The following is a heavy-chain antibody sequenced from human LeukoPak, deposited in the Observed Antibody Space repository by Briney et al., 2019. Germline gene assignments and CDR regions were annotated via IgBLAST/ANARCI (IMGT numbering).Heavy chain of an antibody. V-gene: IGHV4-34*01. CDR3: ARLRRYSGAVT. Sequence: SETLSLTCAVYGGSFSGYYLSWIRQPPGKGLEWIGGINHSGSTNYNPSLKSRVTISVDTSKNQLSLKLSSVNAADKAVYYCARLRRYSGAVTWGQGTLVTVSS. D-gene: IGHD6-19*01. CDR1: GGSFSGYY. J-gene: IGHJ5*02. CDR2: INHSGST.